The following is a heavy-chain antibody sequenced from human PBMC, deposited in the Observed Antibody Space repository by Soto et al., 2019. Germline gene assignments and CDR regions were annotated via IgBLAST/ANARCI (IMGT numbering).Heavy chain of an antibody. Sequence: PGGSLRLSCVASGFTFNNYALTWVRQVPGKGLEWVSYISSSSSTIYYADSVKGRFTISRDNAKNSLYLQMNSLRAEDTAVYYCARDGLLVPAADFDYWGQGTLVTVSS. CDR2: ISSSSSTI. J-gene: IGHJ4*02. D-gene: IGHD2-2*01. CDR3: ARDGLLVPAADFDY. CDR1: GFTFNNYA. V-gene: IGHV3-48*01.